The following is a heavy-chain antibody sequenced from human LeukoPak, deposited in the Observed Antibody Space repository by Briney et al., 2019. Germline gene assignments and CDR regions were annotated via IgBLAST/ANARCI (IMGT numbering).Heavy chain of an antibody. CDR2: IYTSGST. Sequence: PSETLSLTCTVSGGSISSYYWSWIRQPAGKGLEWIGRIYTSGSTNYNPSLKSRVTMSVDTSENQFSLKLSSVTAADTAVYYCARALEGAAAYNWFDPWGQGTLVTVSS. CDR1: GGSISSYY. V-gene: IGHV4-4*07. CDR3: ARALEGAAAYNWFDP. D-gene: IGHD2-2*01. J-gene: IGHJ5*02.